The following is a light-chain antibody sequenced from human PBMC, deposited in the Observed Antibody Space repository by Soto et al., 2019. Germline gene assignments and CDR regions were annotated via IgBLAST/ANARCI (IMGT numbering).Light chain of an antibody. V-gene: IGKV3-20*01. J-gene: IGKJ1*01. CDR3: QRYDSLRT. CDR1: QSVRSNF. Sequence: EIVLTQSPGTLSLSPGERATLSRRANQSVRSNFLAWYQQKPGQAPRLLIYGASNRATGIPDRFSGSGSGTDFTLTITRLEPEDFAMYYCQRYDSLRTFGQGTKVDIK. CDR2: GAS.